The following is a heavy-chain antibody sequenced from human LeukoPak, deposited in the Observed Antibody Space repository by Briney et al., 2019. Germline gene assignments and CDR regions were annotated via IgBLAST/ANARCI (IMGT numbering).Heavy chain of an antibody. V-gene: IGHV3-30*04. D-gene: IGHD3-10*01. Sequence: GRSLRLSCAASGFTFSSYAMHWVRQAPGKGLEWVAVISYDGSNKYYADSVKGRFTISRDNSKNTLYLQMNSLRAEDTAVYYCAKGSGSYYLSDYWGQGTLVTVSS. CDR2: ISYDGSNK. CDR3: AKGSGSYYLSDY. J-gene: IGHJ4*02. CDR1: GFTFSSYA.